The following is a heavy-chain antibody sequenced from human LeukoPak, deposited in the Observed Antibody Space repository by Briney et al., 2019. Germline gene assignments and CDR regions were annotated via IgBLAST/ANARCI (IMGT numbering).Heavy chain of an antibody. CDR1: GDTFSSYA. V-gene: IGHV1-69*05. J-gene: IGHJ4*02. Sequence: ASVKVSCKASGDTFSSYAISWVRQAPGQGLEWMGGIIPIFGTANYAQKFQGRVTITTDESTSTAYTELSSLRSEDTAVYYCAGDSGYYYPSFDYWGQGTLVTVSS. CDR2: IIPIFGTA. D-gene: IGHD3-22*01. CDR3: AGDSGYYYPSFDY.